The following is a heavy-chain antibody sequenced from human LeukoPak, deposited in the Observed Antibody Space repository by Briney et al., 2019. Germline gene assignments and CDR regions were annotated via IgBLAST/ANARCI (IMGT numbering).Heavy chain of an antibody. CDR1: GGTFSSYA. V-gene: IGHV1-69*05. J-gene: IGHJ6*03. D-gene: IGHD2-15*01. CDR3: ASWAAGSGGRSYMDV. Sequence: SVKASCKASGGTFSSYAISWVRQAPGQGLEWMGGIIPIFGTANYAQKFQGRVTITTDESTSTAYMELSSLRSEDTAVYYCASWAAGSGGRSYMDVWGKGTTVTVSS. CDR2: IIPIFGTA.